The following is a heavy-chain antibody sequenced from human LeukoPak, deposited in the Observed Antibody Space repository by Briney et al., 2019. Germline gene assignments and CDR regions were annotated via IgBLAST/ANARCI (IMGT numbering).Heavy chain of an antibody. J-gene: IGHJ6*02. Sequence: GGSLRLSCAASGFTFSSYAMSWVRQAPGKGLEWVSAISGSGGSTYYADSVKGRFTISRDNSKNTLYLQMNSLRAEDTAVYYCARDTRSVGSGTYYPFYYGMDVWGQGTTVTVSS. CDR1: GFTFSSYA. CDR3: ARDTRSVGSGTYYPFYYGMDV. D-gene: IGHD3-10*01. CDR2: ISGSGGST. V-gene: IGHV3-23*01.